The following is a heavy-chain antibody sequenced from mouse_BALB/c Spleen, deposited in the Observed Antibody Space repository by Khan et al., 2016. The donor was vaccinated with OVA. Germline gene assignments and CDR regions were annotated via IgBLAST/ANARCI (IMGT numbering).Heavy chain of an antibody. D-gene: IGHD2-1*01. V-gene: IGHV1-20*02. CDR3: TRIYRRDFDY. CDR2: INPHIGET. Sequence: VQLQQSGPELVKPGASVKISCKASGYSFTGYFMNWVMQSHGKSLEWIGRINPHIGETFYNQKFKGKATLTVDESSNIAHMELRSLASEDSAVYYCTRIYRRDFDYWGQGTTLTVSS. CDR1: GYSFTGYF. J-gene: IGHJ2*01.